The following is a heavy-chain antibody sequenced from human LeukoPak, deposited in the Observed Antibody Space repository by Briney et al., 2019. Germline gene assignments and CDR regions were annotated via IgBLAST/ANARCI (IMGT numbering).Heavy chain of an antibody. J-gene: IGHJ6*02. CDR3: ARGRYGGDGYHNFPYYYYGMDV. CDR1: GGSFSGYY. Sequence: PSETLSLTCAVYGGSFSGYYWSWIRQPPGKGLEWIGEINYSGRTNYNPSLKSRVTISVDTSKNQFSLKLSSVTAADTAVYYCARGRYGGDGYHNFPYYYYGMDVWGQGTTVTVSS. CDR2: INYSGRT. D-gene: IGHD5-24*01. V-gene: IGHV4-34*01.